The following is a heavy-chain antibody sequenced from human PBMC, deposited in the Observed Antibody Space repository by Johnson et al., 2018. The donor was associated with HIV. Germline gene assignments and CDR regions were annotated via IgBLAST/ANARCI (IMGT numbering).Heavy chain of an antibody. CDR1: GFTFSSYA. V-gene: IGHV3-30-3*01. CDR3: ARPGGDYSAFDI. J-gene: IGHJ3*02. Sequence: QVQLVESGGGVVQPGRSLRLSCAASGFTFSSYAMHWVRQAPGKGLELVAVISYDGSNKYYADSVKGRFTISRDNSKNTLYLQMNSLRAEDTAVYYCARPGGDYSAFDIWGQGTMVTVSS. CDR2: ISYDGSNK. D-gene: IGHD4-17*01.